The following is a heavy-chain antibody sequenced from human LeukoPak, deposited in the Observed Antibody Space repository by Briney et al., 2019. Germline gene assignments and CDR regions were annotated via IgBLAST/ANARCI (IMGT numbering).Heavy chain of an antibody. J-gene: IGHJ6*03. CDR3: VKATTTSDYYYMDV. CDR2: VTWDGGST. V-gene: IGHV3-43D*04. CDR1: GFTFDDYA. Sequence: GGSLRLSCAASGFTFDDYAMHWVRQAPGKGLEWVSLVTWDGGSTYYAGTVKGRFTISRDNTKNSLYLQMNSLRPEDTGLYYCVKATTTSDYYYMDVWGTGTTVIVSS. D-gene: IGHD1-26*01.